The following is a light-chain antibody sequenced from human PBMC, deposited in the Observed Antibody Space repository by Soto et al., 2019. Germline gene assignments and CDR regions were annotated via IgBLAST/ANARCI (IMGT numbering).Light chain of an antibody. J-gene: IGKJ2*01. Sequence: EIVLTQSPGTLSLSPGERATLSCRASQTIAGTYLAWYQQKPGQAPRLLLYGASSRATGIPDRFSGSGSGTDSTLPISRLEPEDFAVYYCQQYGSSPYNFGQGTKLEIK. CDR1: QTIAGTY. V-gene: IGKV3-20*01. CDR2: GAS. CDR3: QQYGSSPYN.